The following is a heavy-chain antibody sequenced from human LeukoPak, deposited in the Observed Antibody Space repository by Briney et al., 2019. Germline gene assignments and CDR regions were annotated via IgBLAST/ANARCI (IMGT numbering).Heavy chain of an antibody. D-gene: IGHD1-26*01. CDR3: ARNPPRYFN. J-gene: IGHJ4*02. Sequence: GGSQRLSCAASGFTFSSYWMIWVRQAPGKGLEWVANIQQDGSEKYYVDSVKGRFTISRDNAKNSLYLQMNSLRAEDTAVYYCARNPPRYFNWGQGTLVTVSS. CDR1: GFTFSSYW. V-gene: IGHV3-7*05. CDR2: IQQDGSEK.